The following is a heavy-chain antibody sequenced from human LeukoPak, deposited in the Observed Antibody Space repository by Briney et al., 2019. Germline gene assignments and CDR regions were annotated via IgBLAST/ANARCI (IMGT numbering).Heavy chain of an antibody. Sequence: ASVQVSCKVSGYTLTELSMHWVRQAPGKGLEWMGGFDPEDGETIYAQKFQGRVTMTEDTSTDTAYMELSSLRSEDTAVYYCATRSLITMVRGAFDYWGQGTLVTVSS. CDR3: ATRSLITMVRGAFDY. D-gene: IGHD3-10*01. CDR2: FDPEDGET. CDR1: GYTLTELS. J-gene: IGHJ4*02. V-gene: IGHV1-24*01.